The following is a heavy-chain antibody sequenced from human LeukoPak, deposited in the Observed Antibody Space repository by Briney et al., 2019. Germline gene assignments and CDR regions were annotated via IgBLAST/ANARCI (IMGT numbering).Heavy chain of an antibody. J-gene: IGHJ6*03. Sequence: SETLSLTCTVSGDSINSYNWSWIRRPPGKGLQWIGYMYYSGRSSNNPSLKSRVTISVDASKNQFSLKLNSVTAADTAVYYCARTFWDYYYYMHVWGKGTTVIVSS. CDR3: ARTFWDYYYYMHV. CDR2: MYYSGRS. D-gene: IGHD3-16*01. V-gene: IGHV4-59*01. CDR1: GDSINSYN.